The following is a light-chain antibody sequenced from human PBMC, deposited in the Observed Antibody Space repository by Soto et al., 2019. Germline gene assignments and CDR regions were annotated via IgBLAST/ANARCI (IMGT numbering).Light chain of an antibody. CDR3: QQYDNPPALT. J-gene: IGKJ4*01. CDR2: DAS. CDR1: QDISNY. V-gene: IGKV1-33*01. Sequence: DIQMTQSPSPLSASVGDRVTISCQASQDISNYLNWYQQKPGKAPKLLIYDASNLETGVPSRFSGSGSGTDFTFTISSLQPEDIAKYYCQQYDNPPALTFGGGTQVDIX.